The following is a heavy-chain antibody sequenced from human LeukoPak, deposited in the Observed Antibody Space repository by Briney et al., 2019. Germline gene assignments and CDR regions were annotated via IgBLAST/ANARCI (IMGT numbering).Heavy chain of an antibody. D-gene: IGHD6-13*01. CDR3: ARLGPAAGTSFDY. CDR2: ISYSGST. V-gene: IGHV4-59*08. Sequence: SETLSLTCTVSAGSISNYYWSWVRQPPGKGLEWIGYISYSGSTNYNPSLKSRVTISVDTSKNQFSLKLSSVTAADPAVYYCARLGPAAGTSFDYWGQGTLVTVSS. J-gene: IGHJ4*02. CDR1: AGSISNYY.